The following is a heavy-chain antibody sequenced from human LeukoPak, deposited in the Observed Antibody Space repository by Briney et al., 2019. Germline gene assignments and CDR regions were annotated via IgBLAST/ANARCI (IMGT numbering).Heavy chain of an antibody. Sequence: ASVKVSCTASGYTFTIYAMHWVRQAPGQRLEWMGWINAGNGNTKYSQKFQGRVTITRDTSASTAYMELSSLRSEDTAVYYCARAGYYDFWSGYYTGTAAFDIWGQGTMVTVSS. CDR1: GYTFTIYA. J-gene: IGHJ3*02. D-gene: IGHD3-3*01. CDR2: INAGNGNT. CDR3: ARAGYYDFWSGYYTGTAAFDI. V-gene: IGHV1-3*01.